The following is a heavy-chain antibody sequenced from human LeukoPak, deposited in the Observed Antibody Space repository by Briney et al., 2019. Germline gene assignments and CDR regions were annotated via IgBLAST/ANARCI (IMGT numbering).Heavy chain of an antibody. Sequence: SETLSLTCTVSGGSISNYYWSWIRQPPGKGLEWIGYIYYSGSTNYNPSLKSRVTISVDTSKNQFSLKLSSVTAADTAVYYCAREGALWFGESHNWFDPWGQGTLVTVSS. V-gene: IGHV4-59*01. J-gene: IGHJ5*02. CDR3: AREGALWFGESHNWFDP. CDR2: IYYSGST. D-gene: IGHD3-10*01. CDR1: GGSISNYY.